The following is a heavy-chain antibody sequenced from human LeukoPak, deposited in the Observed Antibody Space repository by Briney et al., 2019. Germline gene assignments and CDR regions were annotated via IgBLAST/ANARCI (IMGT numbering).Heavy chain of an antibody. CDR2: ISSSSSTI. CDR1: GFTFSSYS. Sequence: GGSLRLSCAASGFTFSSYSMNWVRQAPGKGLEWFSYISSSSSTIYYADSVKGRFTISRDNAKNSLYLQMNSLRAEDTAVYYCAREGHYDFWSGYYGDYWGQGTLVTVSS. V-gene: IGHV3-48*01. J-gene: IGHJ4*02. CDR3: AREGHYDFWSGYYGDY. D-gene: IGHD3-3*01.